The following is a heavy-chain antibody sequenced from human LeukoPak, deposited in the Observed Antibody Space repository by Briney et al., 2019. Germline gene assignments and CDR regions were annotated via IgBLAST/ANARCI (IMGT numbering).Heavy chain of an antibody. CDR1: GYTFTSYY. Sequence: ASLKVSCKASGYTFTSYYMHWVRQAPGQGLEWMGLINPTGGSTGYAQKFQGRVTMTRDMSTSTDYMELSSLRSEYTAIYYCARDNSVGDNAWWFDPWGQGTLVTVSS. CDR2: INPTGGST. V-gene: IGHV1-46*01. D-gene: IGHD1-26*01. J-gene: IGHJ5*02. CDR3: ARDNSVGDNAWWFDP.